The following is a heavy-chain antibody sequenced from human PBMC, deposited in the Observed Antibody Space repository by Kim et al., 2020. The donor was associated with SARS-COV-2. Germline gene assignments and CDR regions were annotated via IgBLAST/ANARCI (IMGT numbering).Heavy chain of an antibody. V-gene: IGHV1-69*13. Sequence: SVKVSCKASGGTFSSYAISWVRQAPGQGLEWMGGIIPIFGTANYAQKFQGRVTITADESTSTAYMELSSLRSEDTAVYYCARGGEGGGSCTFCYRIWGQGTMVTVSS. J-gene: IGHJ3*02. CDR2: IIPIFGTA. D-gene: IGHD2-15*01. CDR3: ARGGEGGGSCTFCYRI. CDR1: GGTFSSYA.